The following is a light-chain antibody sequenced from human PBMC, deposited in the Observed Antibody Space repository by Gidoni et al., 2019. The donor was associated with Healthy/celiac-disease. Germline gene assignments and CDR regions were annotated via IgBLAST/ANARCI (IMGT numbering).Light chain of an antibody. CDR3: QVWDSSSDQEV. CDR1: NMGRKS. J-gene: IGLJ3*02. Sequence: SYVLTQPPSVPAAPGKTARITCGGNNMGRKSVHWYQQKPGQAPVLVVYDDSDRPSGIPERFSGSNSGNTATLTISRVEAGDEADYYCQVWDSSSDQEVFGGGTKLTVL. CDR2: DDS. V-gene: IGLV3-21*03.